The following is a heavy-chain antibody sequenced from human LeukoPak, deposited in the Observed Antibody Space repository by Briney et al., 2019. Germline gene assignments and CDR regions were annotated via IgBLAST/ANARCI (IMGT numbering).Heavy chain of an antibody. CDR2: ISGSGGST. D-gene: IGHD6-19*01. V-gene: IGHV3-23*01. CDR1: GFTFSSYA. CDR3: AKDSMIAVAGRVFDY. Sequence: GGSLRLSCAASGFTFSSYAMSWVRQAPGKGLEWASAISGSGGSTYYADSVKGRFTISRDNSKNTLYLQMNSLRAEDTAVYYCAKDSMIAVAGRVFDYWGRGTLVTVSS. J-gene: IGHJ4*02.